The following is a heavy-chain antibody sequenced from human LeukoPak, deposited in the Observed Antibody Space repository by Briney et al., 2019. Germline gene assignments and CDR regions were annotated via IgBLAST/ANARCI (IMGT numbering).Heavy chain of an antibody. CDR3: ARVLNYYDSSGYYFSY. CDR2: ISYDGSNK. V-gene: IGHV3-30-3*01. D-gene: IGHD3-22*01. CDR1: GFTFSYYT. Sequence: GGSLRLSCAASGFTFSYYTMHWVRQSPGKGLEGVAVISYDGSNKYYAASVKGRFTIYRDNSKNTLYLQMNSLRAEDTAVYYCARVLNYYDSSGYYFSYWGQGTLVTVSS. J-gene: IGHJ4*02.